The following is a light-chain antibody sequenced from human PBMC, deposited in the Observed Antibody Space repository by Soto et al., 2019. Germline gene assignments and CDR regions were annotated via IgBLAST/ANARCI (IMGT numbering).Light chain of an antibody. Sequence: DIQMTQSPSSLSASVGDRVTITCRASQSIASRLNWYQQKPGSAPKLLIYGASTLESEVPSRFSGSGSGTDFTLTVSSLQVEDFATYYCQQTDTIPRTFGQGTKVDVK. CDR2: GAS. V-gene: IGKV1-39*01. CDR3: QQTDTIPRT. J-gene: IGKJ1*01. CDR1: QSIASR.